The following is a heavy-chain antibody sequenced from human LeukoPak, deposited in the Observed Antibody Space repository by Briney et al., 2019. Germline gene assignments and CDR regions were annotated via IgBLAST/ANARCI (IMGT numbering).Heavy chain of an antibody. CDR3: ARLPPLAYTYYYYMDV. Sequence: SETLSLTCAVYGGSFSGYYWSWIRQPPGKGLEWIGEINHSGSPNYNPSLKSRVTISVDMSKNQFSLKLSSVTAADTAVYYCARLPPLAYTYYYYMDVWGKGTTVTISS. D-gene: IGHD3-3*02. CDR1: GGSFSGYY. CDR2: INHSGSP. V-gene: IGHV4-34*01. J-gene: IGHJ6*03.